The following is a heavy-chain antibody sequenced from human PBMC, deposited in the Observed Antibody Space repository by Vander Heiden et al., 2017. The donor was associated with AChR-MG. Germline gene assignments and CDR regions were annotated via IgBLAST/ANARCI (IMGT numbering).Heavy chain of an antibody. D-gene: IGHD3-3*01. V-gene: IGHV3-48*02. Sequence: EVQLVESGGGLVQPGGSLRLSCAASGFTFSSYSMNWGRQAPGKGLEWVSDISSSSSTIYYADSVKGRFTISRDNAKNSLYLQMNSLRDEDTAVYYCARDHHYDFWSGYYISYGMDVWGQGTTVTVSS. J-gene: IGHJ6*02. CDR2: ISSSSSTI. CDR1: GFTFSSYS. CDR3: ARDHHYDFWSGYYISYGMDV.